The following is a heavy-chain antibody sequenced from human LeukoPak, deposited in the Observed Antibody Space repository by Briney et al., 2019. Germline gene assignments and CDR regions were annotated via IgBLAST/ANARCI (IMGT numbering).Heavy chain of an antibody. Sequence: PSETLSLTCTVSGGSISRYYWSWIRQPPGKGLEWIGYIYYSGSTNYNPSLKSRVTISVDTSKNQFSLKLSSVTAADTAVYYCARDINFRFDPWGQGTLVTVPS. J-gene: IGHJ5*02. V-gene: IGHV4-59*01. CDR1: GGSISRYY. D-gene: IGHD1-1*01. CDR3: ARDINFRFDP. CDR2: IYYSGST.